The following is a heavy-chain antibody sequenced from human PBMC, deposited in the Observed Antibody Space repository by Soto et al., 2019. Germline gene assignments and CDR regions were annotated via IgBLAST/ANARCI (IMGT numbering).Heavy chain of an antibody. CDR3: AKAGIAAAGTYYYYYGMDV. D-gene: IGHD6-13*01. J-gene: IGHJ6*02. CDR2: ISGSGGST. Sequence: EVQLLESGGGLVQPGGSLRLSCAASGFTFSSYAMSWVRQAPGKGLEWVSAISGSGGSTYYADSVKGRFTISRDNSKNTPYLQMNSLRAEDTAVYYCAKAGIAAAGTYYYYYGMDVWGQGTTVTVSS. CDR1: GFTFSSYA. V-gene: IGHV3-23*01.